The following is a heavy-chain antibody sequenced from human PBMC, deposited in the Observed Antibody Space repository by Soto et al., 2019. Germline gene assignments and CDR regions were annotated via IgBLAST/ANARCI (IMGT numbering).Heavy chain of an antibody. CDR3: AREEQTGANYYLDY. CDR1: GYTFTGYY. D-gene: IGHD7-27*01. J-gene: IGHJ4*02. V-gene: IGHV1-2*02. Sequence: QVRLVQSGAEVKKPGASVKVSCKASGYTFTGYYIHWVRQAPGQGLEWKGSISPHSGGPNYAQRFQGRVTMTRDTSMTTVYMEMSGLTSDDTAVYYCAREEQTGANYYLDYWGQGTLVTVSS. CDR2: ISPHSGGP.